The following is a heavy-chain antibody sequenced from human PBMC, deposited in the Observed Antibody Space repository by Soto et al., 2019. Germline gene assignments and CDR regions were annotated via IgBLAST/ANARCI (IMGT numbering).Heavy chain of an antibody. J-gene: IGHJ5*02. V-gene: IGHV1-18*04. CDR3: ARYRGAPDAVAGRGDWFDP. Sequence: QVQLVQSGAEVKKPGASVKVSCKASGYTFTSYGISWVRQAPGQGLEWRVWISAYNGNTNYAQKLQGRVTRTTDTSTSTAYMEVRSLRSDDTAVYYCARYRGAPDAVAGRGDWFDPWGQGTLVTVSS. D-gene: IGHD6-19*01. CDR1: GYTFTSYG. CDR2: ISAYNGNT.